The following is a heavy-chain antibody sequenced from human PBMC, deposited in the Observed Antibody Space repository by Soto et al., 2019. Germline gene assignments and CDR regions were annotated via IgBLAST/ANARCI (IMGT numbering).Heavy chain of an antibody. CDR3: ARDYYGSGSYWSWFDP. CDR1: GGSIISGDYY. CDR2: IYYSGST. D-gene: IGHD3-10*01. J-gene: IGHJ5*02. V-gene: IGHV4-30-4*01. Sequence: TLSLTCTVSGGSIISGDYYWSWIRQPPGKGLEWIGYIYYSGSTYYNPSLKSRVTISVDTSKNQFSLKLSSVTAADTAVYYCARDYYGSGSYWSWFDPWGQGILVTVSS.